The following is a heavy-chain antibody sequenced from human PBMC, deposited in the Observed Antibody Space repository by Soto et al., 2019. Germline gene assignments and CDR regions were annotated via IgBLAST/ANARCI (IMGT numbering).Heavy chain of an antibody. CDR2: IYSGGST. D-gene: IGHD6-19*01. Sequence: GGSLRLSCAASGFTVSSNYMSWVRQAPGKGLEWVSVIYSGGSTYYADSVKGRFTISRDNSKNTLYLQMNSRRAEDTAVYYCASVVLSFTVAGTGYLDYWGQGTLGTVSS. V-gene: IGHV3-53*01. CDR3: ASVVLSFTVAGTGYLDY. J-gene: IGHJ4*02. CDR1: GFTVSSNY.